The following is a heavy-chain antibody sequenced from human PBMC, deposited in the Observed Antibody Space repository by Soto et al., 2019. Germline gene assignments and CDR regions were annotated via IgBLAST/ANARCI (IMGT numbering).Heavy chain of an antibody. Sequence: SETLSVTWAVYGGSFGGYCWSWIRQPPGKGLEWIGEINHSGSTNYNPALKSRVTISVDTSKNQFSLKLSSVTAADTVVYYCARAAAGGSGSYLWGQGTLVSGSS. CDR1: GGSFGGYC. CDR2: INHSGST. CDR3: ARAAAGGSGSYL. D-gene: IGHD3-10*01. J-gene: IGHJ4*02. V-gene: IGHV4-34*01.